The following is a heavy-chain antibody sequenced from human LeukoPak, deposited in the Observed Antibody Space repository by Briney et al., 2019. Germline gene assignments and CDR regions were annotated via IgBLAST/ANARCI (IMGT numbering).Heavy chain of an antibody. CDR2: IWYDGSNK. D-gene: IGHD1-26*01. J-gene: IGHJ3*02. V-gene: IGHV3-33*01. CDR3: AGELLLGIGAFDI. CDR1: GFTFSSYG. Sequence: GGSLRLSCAASGFTFSSYGMHWVRQAPGKGLEWVAVIWYDGSNKYYADSVKGRFTISRDNSKNTLYLQMNSLRAEDTAVYYCAGELLLGIGAFDIWGQGTMVTVSS.